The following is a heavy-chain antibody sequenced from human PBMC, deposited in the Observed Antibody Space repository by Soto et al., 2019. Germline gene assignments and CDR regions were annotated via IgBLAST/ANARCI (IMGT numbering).Heavy chain of an antibody. Sequence: ASVKVSCKASGYTFTSYGITWVRQAPGQGLEWMGWISGYNGNINYAQKVQGRVTMTTDTSTSTAYMELRSLRSDDTAVYYCARDQLNYYDTSGYYFGYWGQGTLVTVSS. D-gene: IGHD3-22*01. V-gene: IGHV1-18*01. CDR2: ISGYNGNI. J-gene: IGHJ4*02. CDR3: ARDQLNYYDTSGYYFGY. CDR1: GYTFTSYG.